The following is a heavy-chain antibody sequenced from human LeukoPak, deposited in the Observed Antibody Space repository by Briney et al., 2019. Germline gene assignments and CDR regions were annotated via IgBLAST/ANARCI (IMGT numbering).Heavy chain of an antibody. CDR3: ASLVVPAATFDY. J-gene: IGHJ4*02. CDR1: GGSISSGGYY. Sequence: SETLSLTCTVSGGSISSGGYYWSWIRQPPGKGLEWIGYIYHSGSTYYNPSLKSRVTISVDRSKNQFSLKLSSVTAADTAVYYCASLVVPAATFDYWGQGTLVTVSS. CDR2: IYHSGST. D-gene: IGHD2-2*01. V-gene: IGHV4-30-2*01.